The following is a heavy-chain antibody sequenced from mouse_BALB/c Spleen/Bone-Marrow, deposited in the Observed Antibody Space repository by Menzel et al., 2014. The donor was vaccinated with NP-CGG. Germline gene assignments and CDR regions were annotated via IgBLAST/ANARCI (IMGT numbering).Heavy chain of an antibody. CDR1: GYAFTNYL. J-gene: IGHJ2*01. V-gene: IGHV1-54*01. CDR3: AREWTARAVDY. D-gene: IGHD3-2*01. CDR2: INPGSGGA. Sequence: VQLVESGAELVRPGTSVKVSCKASGYAFTNYLIEWVKQRPGQGLEWIGVINPGSGGANYNEKFKGKATLTADKSSSTAYMQLSSLTSDDSVVYFCAREWTARAVDYWGQGTTLTVSS.